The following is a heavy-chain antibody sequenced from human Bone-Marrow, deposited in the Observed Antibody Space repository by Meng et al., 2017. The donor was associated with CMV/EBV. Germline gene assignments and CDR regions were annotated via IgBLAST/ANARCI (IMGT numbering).Heavy chain of an antibody. CDR3: ASIRGYWGYFDY. CDR1: GFTFSSYS. V-gene: IGHV3-21*01. CDR2: ISSSSSYI. J-gene: IGHJ4*02. Sequence: GESLKIYCAASGFTFSSYSMNWVRQAPGKGLEWVSSISSSSSYIYYADSVKGRFTISRYNAKNSLYLQMNSLRAEDTAVYYCASIRGYWGYFDYWGQGTLVTVSS. D-gene: IGHD7-27*01.